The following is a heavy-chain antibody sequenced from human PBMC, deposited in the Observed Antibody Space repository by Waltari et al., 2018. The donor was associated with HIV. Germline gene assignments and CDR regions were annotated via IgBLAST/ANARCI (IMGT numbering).Heavy chain of an antibody. D-gene: IGHD3-3*01. CDR1: GFGFIDHA. CDR2: ISHDGVHK. V-gene: IGHV3-30*19. J-gene: IGHJ6*02. CDR3: GKDVNSHGSWRGPYNGLFGGVDV. Sequence: QVQLVESGGGVIQPGRSLRLSCTTSGFGFIDHAIHWVRQAPGKGLEWLAVISHDGVHKYYSDSVRGRFTVSRDNSMSTVFLQMNGLKSEDTAVYRCGKDVNSHGSWRGPYNGLFGGVDVWGRGTTVTVSS.